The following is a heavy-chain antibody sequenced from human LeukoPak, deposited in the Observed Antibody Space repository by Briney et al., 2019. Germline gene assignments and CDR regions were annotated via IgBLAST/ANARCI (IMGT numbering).Heavy chain of an antibody. CDR3: ARHYGGNSGRFDY. V-gene: IGHV1-18*01. J-gene: IGHJ4*02. CDR2: ISAYNGNT. CDR1: GYTLTSYG. D-gene: IGHD4-23*01. Sequence: ASVKVSCKASGYTLTSYGISWVRQAPGQGLEWMGWISAYNGNTNYAQKLQGRVTMTTDTSTSTAYTELRSLRSDDTAVYYCARHYGGNSGRFDYWGQGTLVTVSS.